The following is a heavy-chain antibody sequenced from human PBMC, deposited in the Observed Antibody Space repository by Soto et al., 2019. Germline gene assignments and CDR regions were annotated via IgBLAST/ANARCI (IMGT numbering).Heavy chain of an antibody. V-gene: IGHV3-11*01. D-gene: IGHD2-15*01. CDR3: ARAAGYCSGGSCYSGDYYYYYYMDV. Sequence: QVQLVESGGGLVKPGGSLRLSCAASGFTFSDYYMSWIRQAPGKGLEWVSYISSSGSTKYYADSVKGRFTISRDNAKNSLYLQMNSLRAEDTAVYYCARAAGYCSGGSCYSGDYYYYYYMDVWGKGTTVTVSS. J-gene: IGHJ6*03. CDR2: ISSSGSTK. CDR1: GFTFSDYY.